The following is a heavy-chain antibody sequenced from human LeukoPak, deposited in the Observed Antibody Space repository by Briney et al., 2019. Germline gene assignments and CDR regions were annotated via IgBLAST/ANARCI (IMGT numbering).Heavy chain of an antibody. D-gene: IGHD6-13*01. J-gene: IGHJ4*02. V-gene: IGHV3-23*01. Sequence: PGGSLRLSCAASGVTFSSYAMSWVRQAPGKGLEWVSAISCSGGSTYYAASVKGRFTISRDNSKKTLYLQRNTLRPEDTAVYNCAKDLQQQLPRYYLDSWGKGTRVP. CDR2: ISCSGGST. CDR1: GVTFSSYA. CDR3: AKDLQQQLPRYYLDS.